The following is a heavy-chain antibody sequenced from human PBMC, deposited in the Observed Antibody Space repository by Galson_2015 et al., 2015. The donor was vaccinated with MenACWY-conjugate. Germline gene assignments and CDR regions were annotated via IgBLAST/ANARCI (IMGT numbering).Heavy chain of an antibody. Sequence: SLRLSCAASGFTFSSYTMNWVRQAPGKGLEWVSSISSSSTYIYYADSVKGRFTISRDHANNSLYLQMNNLRSDDTALYYCARDLSYQPLLHFSETPRGAFDIWGRGTMVTVSS. CDR3: ARDLSYQPLLHFSETPRGAFDI. D-gene: IGHD2-2*01. CDR1: GFTFSSYT. V-gene: IGHV3-21*01. CDR2: ISSSSTYI. J-gene: IGHJ3*02.